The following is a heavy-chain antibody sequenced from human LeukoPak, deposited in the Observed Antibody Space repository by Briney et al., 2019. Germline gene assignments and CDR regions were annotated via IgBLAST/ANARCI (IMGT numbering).Heavy chain of an antibody. Sequence: GGSLRLSCAASGFTFSSYSMNWVRQAPGKGLEWVPYISSSSSTIYYADSVKGRFTISRDNAKNSLYLQMNSLRAEDTAVYYCARAPGGGNPDDAFDIWGQGTMVTVSS. V-gene: IGHV3-48*01. CDR2: ISSSSSTI. CDR3: ARAPGGGNPDDAFDI. CDR1: GFTFSSYS. J-gene: IGHJ3*02. D-gene: IGHD2-15*01.